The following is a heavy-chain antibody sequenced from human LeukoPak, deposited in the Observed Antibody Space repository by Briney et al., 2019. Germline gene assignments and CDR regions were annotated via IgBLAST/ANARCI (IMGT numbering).Heavy chain of an antibody. CDR1: GDSVSSNSAA. CDR2: TYYRSKWYN. CDR3: ARDFYPPPVTTYSGMDV. Sequence: SQTLSLTCVISGDSVSSNSAAWNWIRQSPSRGLEWLGRTYYRSKWYNEYAVSVKSRITINPDTSKNHFSLQLNSVTPEDTAMYYCARDFYPPPVTTYSGMDVWGQGTTVTVSS. D-gene: IGHD4-17*01. V-gene: IGHV6-1*01. J-gene: IGHJ6*02.